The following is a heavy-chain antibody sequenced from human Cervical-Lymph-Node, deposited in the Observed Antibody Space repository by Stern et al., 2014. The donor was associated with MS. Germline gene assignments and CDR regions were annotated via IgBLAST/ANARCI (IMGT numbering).Heavy chain of an antibody. V-gene: IGHV1-46*01. J-gene: IGHJ3*02. D-gene: IGHD1-26*01. CDR2: INPSGGST. Sequence: VQLVESGAEVKKPGASVKVSCKASGYTFTSYYMHWVRQAPGQGLEWMGIINPSGGSTSYAQKFQGRVTMTRDTSTSTVYMELSSLRSEDTAVYCCARVGWELLDAFDIWGQGTMVSVSS. CDR3: ARVGWELLDAFDI. CDR1: GYTFTSYY.